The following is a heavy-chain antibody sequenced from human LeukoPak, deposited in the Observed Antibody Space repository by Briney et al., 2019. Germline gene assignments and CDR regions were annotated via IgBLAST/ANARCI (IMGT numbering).Heavy chain of an antibody. CDR3: ARDTYRGARYYYYGMDV. J-gene: IGHJ6*02. CDR2: IWYDGSNK. CDR1: GFTFSSHG. V-gene: IGHV3-33*01. Sequence: PGGSLRLSCAASGFTFSSHGMHWVRQAPGKGLEWVAVIWYDGSNKYYGDSVKGRFTISRDNSKNTLYLEMNSLRAEDTAVYYCARDTYRGARYYYYGMDVWGQGTTVTVSS. D-gene: IGHD1-26*01.